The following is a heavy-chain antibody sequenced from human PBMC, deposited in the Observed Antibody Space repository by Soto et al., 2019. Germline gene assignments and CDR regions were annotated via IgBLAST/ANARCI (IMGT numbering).Heavy chain of an antibody. CDR1: GVTFSSYA. CDR3: AKEISGYYDFWSGYLDAAPFDY. D-gene: IGHD3-3*01. CDR2: ISGSGGST. J-gene: IGHJ4*02. V-gene: IGHV3-23*01. Sequence: GXLRLSCAASGVTFSSYAMSWVRQAPGKELKWVSAISGSGGSTYYADSVKGRFTISRDNSKNTLYLQMNSLRAEDTAVYYCAKEISGYYDFWSGYLDAAPFDYWGQGTLVTVSS.